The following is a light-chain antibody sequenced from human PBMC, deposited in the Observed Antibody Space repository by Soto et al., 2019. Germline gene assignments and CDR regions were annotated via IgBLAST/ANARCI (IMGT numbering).Light chain of an antibody. CDR3: SSYTSSSTLLYV. CDR1: SSDVGGYNY. Sequence: QSVLAQPASVSGSPGQSITISCTGTSSDVGGYNYVSWYQQHPGKAPKLMIYEVSNRPSGVSNRFSGSKSGNTASLTISGLQAEDKADYYCSSYTSSSTLLYVFGTGTKAHRP. CDR2: EVS. J-gene: IGLJ1*01. V-gene: IGLV2-14*01.